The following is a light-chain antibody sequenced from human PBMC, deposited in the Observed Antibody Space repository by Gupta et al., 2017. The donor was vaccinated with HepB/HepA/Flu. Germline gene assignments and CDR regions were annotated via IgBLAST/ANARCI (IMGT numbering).Light chain of an antibody. CDR1: QSVGNY. V-gene: IGKV3-11*01. CDR2: DAS. CDR3: QQRNNWPLP. J-gene: IGKJ3*01. Sequence: IVLTQSPATLSVSPGERATLSCRSGQSVGNYLAWYQSKAGRARRLLIYDASNRATGIPARFTGTGTGTEFTLTISTLETEDAAVYYRQQRNNWPLPFGPGTKVDI.